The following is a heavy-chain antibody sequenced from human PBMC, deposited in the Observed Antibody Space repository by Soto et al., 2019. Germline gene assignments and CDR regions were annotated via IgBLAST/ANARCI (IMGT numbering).Heavy chain of an antibody. Sequence: GGSLRLSCVGSGFTFSDSVMAWVRQAPGKGLEWLSVMSGDGRTRYALSVTSRFTISRDNSKNTLYLKLNSLRAEDTALYYCAKGYYIGYDLAYFDYWGQGTLVTVSS. CDR1: GFTFSDSV. D-gene: IGHD5-12*01. V-gene: IGHV3-23*01. J-gene: IGHJ4*02. CDR2: MSGDGRT. CDR3: AKGYYIGYDLAYFDY.